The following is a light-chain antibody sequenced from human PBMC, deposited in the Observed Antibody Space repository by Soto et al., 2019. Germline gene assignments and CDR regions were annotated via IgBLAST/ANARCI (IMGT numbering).Light chain of an antibody. CDR2: EVS. CDR3: SSYTSSSPLV. V-gene: IGLV2-14*01. J-gene: IGLJ1*01. CDR1: SSDVGGYNY. Sequence: QSVLTQPASVSGSPGQSITISCTGTSSDVGGYNYVSWYQQHPGKAPKLMIYEVSNRPSGVSNRFSGSKSGNTASLTISGLQAEDEAHYYCSSYTSSSPLVFGNGTKVTVL.